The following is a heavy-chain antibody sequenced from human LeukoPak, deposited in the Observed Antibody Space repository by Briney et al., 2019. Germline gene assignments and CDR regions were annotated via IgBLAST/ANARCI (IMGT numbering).Heavy chain of an antibody. CDR1: GFIFSSYE. J-gene: IGHJ4*02. Sequence: GGSLRLSCVASGFIFSSYEMNWVRQAPGKGLEWVSSISSSSSYIYYADSVKGRFTISRDNAKNSLYLQMNSLRAEDTAVYYCAREVYSSGSYDYWGQGTLVTVSS. D-gene: IGHD3-22*01. V-gene: IGHV3-21*01. CDR2: ISSSSSYI. CDR3: AREVYSSGSYDY.